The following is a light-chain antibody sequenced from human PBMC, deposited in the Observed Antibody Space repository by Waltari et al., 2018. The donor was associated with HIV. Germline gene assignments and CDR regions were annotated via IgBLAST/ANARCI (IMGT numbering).Light chain of an antibody. V-gene: IGKV1-NL1*01. CDR1: QDVGNS. Sequence: DIQMTQFPSSLSASVGDTVTITCRATQDVGNSVCWYQQRPGTVPKLLISGAYIRHRGVDSRFTGSGSGTDFTLTVSSLEPEDCAVYYCQQYIGSPRTFGQGTKVELK. CDR3: QQYIGSPRT. CDR2: GAY. J-gene: IGKJ1*01.